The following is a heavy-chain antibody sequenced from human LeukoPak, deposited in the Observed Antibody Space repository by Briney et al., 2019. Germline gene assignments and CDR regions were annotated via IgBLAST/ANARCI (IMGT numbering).Heavy chain of an antibody. V-gene: IGHV1-2*02. D-gene: IGHD5-12*01. Sequence: ASVKVSCKASGYTFTGYYMHWVRQAPGQGLEWMGWINPNSGGTNYAQKFQGRVTMTRDTSISTAYMELSRLRSDDTAVYYCARDYEIGQWLRSDAFDIWGQGQWSPSLQ. J-gene: IGHJ3*02. CDR3: ARDYEIGQWLRSDAFDI. CDR1: GYTFTGYY. CDR2: INPNSGGT.